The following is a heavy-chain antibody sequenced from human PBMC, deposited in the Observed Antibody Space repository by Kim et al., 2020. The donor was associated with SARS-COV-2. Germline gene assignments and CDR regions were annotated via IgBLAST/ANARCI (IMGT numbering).Heavy chain of an antibody. CDR3: AKDSSVVVPAAIKYYYY. CDR1: GFTFSSYG. J-gene: IGHJ6*01. D-gene: IGHD2-2*01. CDR2: ISYDGSNK. Sequence: GGSLRLSCAASGFTFSSYGMHWVRQAPGKGLEWVAVISYDGSNKYYADSVKGRFTISRDNSKNTLYLQMNSLRAEDTAVYYCAKDSSVVVPAAIKYYYY. V-gene: IGHV3-30*18.